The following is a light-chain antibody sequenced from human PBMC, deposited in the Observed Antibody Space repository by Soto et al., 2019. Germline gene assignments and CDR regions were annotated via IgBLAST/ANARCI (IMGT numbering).Light chain of an antibody. V-gene: IGKV1-5*03. CDR2: KAS. CDR3: QQLFDSPIT. J-gene: IGKJ5*01. Sequence: DIHMTQSPSTLSASGGDTVTDTCGASQSVSGWLAWYQQKPGKAPKLLIYKASTLKSGVPSRFSATVSGTEFSLTITSLQPEDFATYYCQQLFDSPITFGQGTRLEIK. CDR1: QSVSGW.